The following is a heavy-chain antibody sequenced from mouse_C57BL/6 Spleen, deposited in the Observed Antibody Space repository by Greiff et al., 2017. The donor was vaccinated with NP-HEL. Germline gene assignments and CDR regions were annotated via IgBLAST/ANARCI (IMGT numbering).Heavy chain of an antibody. Sequence: QVQLKQPGAELVRPGSSVKLSCKASGYTFTSYWMHWVKQRPIQGLEWIGNIDPSDSETHYNQKFKDKATLTVDKSSSTAYMQLSSLTSEDSAVYYCAMNYDYGFDYWGQGTTLTVSS. V-gene: IGHV1-52*01. CDR2: IDPSDSET. J-gene: IGHJ2*01. CDR3: AMNYDYGFDY. CDR1: GYTFTSYW. D-gene: IGHD2-4*01.